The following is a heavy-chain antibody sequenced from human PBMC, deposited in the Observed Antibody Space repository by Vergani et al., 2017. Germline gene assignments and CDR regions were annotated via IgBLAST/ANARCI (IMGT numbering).Heavy chain of an antibody. CDR3: ARDLLPNYDFWSGYSHAYYYYYGMDV. CDR2: INSDGSST. V-gene: IGHV3-74*01. J-gene: IGHJ6*02. D-gene: IGHD3-3*01. Sequence: EVQLVESGGGLVQPGGSLRLSCAASGFTFSSYWMHWVRQAPGKGLMWVSRINSDGSSTSYADSVKGRFTISRDNAKNTLYLQMNSLRAEDTAVYYCARDLLPNYDFWSGYSHAYYYYYGMDVWGQWTTVTVSS. CDR1: GFTFSSYW.